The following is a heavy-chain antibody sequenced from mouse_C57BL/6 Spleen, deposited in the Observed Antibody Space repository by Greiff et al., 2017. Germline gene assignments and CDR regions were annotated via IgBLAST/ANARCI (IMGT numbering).Heavy chain of an antibody. CDR2: ISSGSSTI. V-gene: IGHV5-17*01. CDR3: ARLPGKNYAMDY. CDR1: GFTFSDYG. J-gene: IGHJ4*01. Sequence: EVMLVESGGGLVKPGGSLKLSCAASGFTFSDYGMHWVRQAPEKGLEWVAYISSGSSTIYYADTVKGRFTISRDNAKNTLFLQMTSLRSEDTAMYYCARLPGKNYAMDYWGQGTSVTVSS. D-gene: IGHD4-1*01.